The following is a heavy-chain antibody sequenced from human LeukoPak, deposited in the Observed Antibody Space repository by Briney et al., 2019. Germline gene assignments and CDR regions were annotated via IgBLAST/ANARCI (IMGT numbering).Heavy chain of an antibody. D-gene: IGHD2-15*01. CDR2: IYTSGST. J-gene: IGHJ4*02. CDR3: ARDGKAATRD. CDR1: GGSFSSYY. V-gene: IGHV4-4*07. Sequence: PSETLSLTCAVYGGSFSSYYWSWIRQPAGKGLEWIGRIYTSGSTNYNPSLKSRVTMSVDTSKNQFSLKLSSVTAADTAVYYCARDGKAATRDWGQGTLVTVSS.